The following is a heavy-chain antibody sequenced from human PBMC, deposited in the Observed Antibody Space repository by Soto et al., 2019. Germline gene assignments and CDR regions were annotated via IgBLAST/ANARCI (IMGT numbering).Heavy chain of an antibody. CDR1: GFTFSSYA. Sequence: EVQLLESGGGLVQPGGSLRLSCAASGFTFSSYAMSWVRQAPGKGLEWVSAISGSGGSTYYADSVKGRFTISRDNSKTTLYMQMNSLRAEDTAVYYCAKDSSSGVLGSWWDYFDYWGQGTLVTVSS. J-gene: IGHJ4*02. CDR3: AKDSSSGVLGSWWDYFDY. V-gene: IGHV3-23*01. CDR2: ISGSGGST. D-gene: IGHD6-13*01.